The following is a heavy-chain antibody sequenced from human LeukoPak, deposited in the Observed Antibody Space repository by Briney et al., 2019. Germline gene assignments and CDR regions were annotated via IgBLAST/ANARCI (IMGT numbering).Heavy chain of an antibody. CDR3: AKGDSGSYDAFDI. V-gene: IGHV4-39*07. Sequence: PSETLSLTCTVSGGSISSSSYYWGWIRQPPGKGLEWIASIYYSGSAYYNPSLKSRVTISVDTSKNQFSLKLSSVTAADTAVYYCAKGDSGSYDAFDIWGQGTMVTVSS. D-gene: IGHD1-26*01. CDR1: GGSISSSSYY. CDR2: IYYSGSA. J-gene: IGHJ3*02.